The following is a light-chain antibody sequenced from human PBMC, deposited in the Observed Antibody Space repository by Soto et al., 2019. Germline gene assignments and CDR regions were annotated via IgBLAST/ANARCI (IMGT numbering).Light chain of an antibody. V-gene: IGKV1-12*01. Sequence: DIKMSQSLSSLSATVGDRVTITCRASQDITRWLAWYQQKPGKAPKVLIYAASSLESGVPSRFSGSGSGTDFSLTISSLQPEDFATYYCKQSKSFPLTFGGGSKVDIK. CDR2: AAS. CDR1: QDITRW. CDR3: KQSKSFPLT. J-gene: IGKJ4*01.